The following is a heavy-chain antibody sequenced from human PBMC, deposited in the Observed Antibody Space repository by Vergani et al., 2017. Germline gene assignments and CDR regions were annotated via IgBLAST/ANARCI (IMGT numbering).Heavy chain of an antibody. CDR2: ILDGGTT. Sequence: EVQLVESGGGLVKPGGSLRLSCAASGFSFTKASMTWVRQAPGKGLEWIGRILDGGTTEYAAPVKGRFTISRDNSKNTLYLQMNSLRAEDTAVYYCAKDRSGASRYYGSGSYYFDYWGQGTLVTVSS. CDR1: GFSFTKAS. D-gene: IGHD3-10*01. V-gene: IGHV3-15*01. CDR3: AKDRSGASRYYGSGSYYFDY. J-gene: IGHJ4*02.